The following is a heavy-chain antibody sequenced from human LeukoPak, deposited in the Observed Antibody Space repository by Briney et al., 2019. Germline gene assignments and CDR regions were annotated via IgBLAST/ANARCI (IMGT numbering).Heavy chain of an antibody. CDR2: IYPGDSDT. CDR3: ARQVGATEGFDY. Sequence: GESLKISCEGSGYTFSNNWIGWVRQMPGKGLEWMGIIYPGDSDTRYSPSFQGQVTISAEKSISTAYLQWSSLKASDTAMYYCARQVGATEGFDYWGQGTLVTVSS. D-gene: IGHD1-26*01. J-gene: IGHJ4*02. V-gene: IGHV5-51*01. CDR1: GYTFSNNW.